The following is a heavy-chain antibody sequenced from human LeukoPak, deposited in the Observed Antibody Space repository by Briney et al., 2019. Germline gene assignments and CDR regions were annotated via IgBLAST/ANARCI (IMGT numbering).Heavy chain of an antibody. V-gene: IGHV4-59*11. Sequence: SETLSLTCSVSGGSISSHYWSWIRQPPGKELEWIGNIYYAGTTNYKPSLKSRVTISVDTSKTQFSLNLTSVTAADTAVYYCARAYSSLSGRPFDYWGQGTLVTVSS. CDR1: GGSISSHY. J-gene: IGHJ4*02. CDR3: ARAYSSLSGRPFDY. CDR2: IYYAGTT. D-gene: IGHD6-6*01.